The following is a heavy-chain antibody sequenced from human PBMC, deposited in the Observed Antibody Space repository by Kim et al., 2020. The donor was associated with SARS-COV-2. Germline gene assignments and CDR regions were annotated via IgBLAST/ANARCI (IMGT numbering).Heavy chain of an antibody. V-gene: IGHV4-34*01. J-gene: IGHJ6*02. CDR3: AGTLTIFYYYYGMDV. Sequence: SETLSLTCAVYGGSFSGYYWSWIRQPPGKGLEWIGEINHSGSTNYNPSLKSRVTISVGTSKNQFSLKLSSVTAADTAVYYCAGTLTIFYYYYGMDVWGQGTTVTVSS. CDR2: INHSGST. D-gene: IGHD3-9*01. CDR1: GGSFSGYY.